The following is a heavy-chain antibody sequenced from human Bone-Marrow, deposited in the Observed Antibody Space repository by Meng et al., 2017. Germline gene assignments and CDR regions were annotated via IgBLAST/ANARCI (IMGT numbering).Heavy chain of an antibody. J-gene: IGHJ4*02. V-gene: IGHV3-33*01. Sequence: GESLKISCAASGFTFSSYGMNWVRQAPGKGLEWLALIWYDGSNEYYADSVKGRFTISRDNSKNTLYLQMNSLRAEDTAVYYCARAWDGSGIYYFTGYDYWGQGTLVTVSS. CDR1: GFTFSSYG. CDR2: IWYDGSNE. CDR3: ARAWDGSGIYYFTGYDY. D-gene: IGHD3-10*01.